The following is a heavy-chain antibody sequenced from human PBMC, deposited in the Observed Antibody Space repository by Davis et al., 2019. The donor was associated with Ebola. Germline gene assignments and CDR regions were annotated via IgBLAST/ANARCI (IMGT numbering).Heavy chain of an antibody. CDR3: ARHISRAFDI. D-gene: IGHD3-3*02. V-gene: IGHV4-59*08. CDR1: GGSISSYY. J-gene: IGHJ3*02. CDR2: IYYSGST. Sequence: GSLRLSCTVSGGSISSYYWSWIRQPPGKGLEWIGYIYYSGSTNYNPSLKSRVTISVDTSKNQFSLKLSSVTAADTAVYYCARHISRAFDIWGQGTMVTVSS.